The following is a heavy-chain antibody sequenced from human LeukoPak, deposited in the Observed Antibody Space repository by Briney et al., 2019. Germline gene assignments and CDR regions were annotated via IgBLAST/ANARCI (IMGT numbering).Heavy chain of an antibody. D-gene: IGHD7-27*01. J-gene: IGHJ5*02. CDR1: GGSISSYY. Sequence: PSETLSLTCTVSGGSISSYYWSWIRQPPGKGLEWIGYIYYSGSTNYNPSLKSRVTISVDTSKSQFSLKLSSVTAADTAVYYCARGGSSWGRNWFDPWGQGTLVTVSS. V-gene: IGHV4-59*01. CDR3: ARGGSSWGRNWFDP. CDR2: IYYSGST.